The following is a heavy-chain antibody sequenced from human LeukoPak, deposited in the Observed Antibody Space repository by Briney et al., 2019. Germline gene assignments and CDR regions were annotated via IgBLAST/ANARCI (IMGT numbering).Heavy chain of an antibody. CDR1: GYTFTGYY. V-gene: IGHV1-2*02. J-gene: IGHJ4*02. CDR3: ARDLRGLYDYFDY. CDR2: INPNSGDT. D-gene: IGHD5/OR15-5a*01. Sequence: ASVKVSCKASGYTFTGYYLHWVRQAPGQGLEWMGWINPNSGDTNYAQKFQGRVTFTRDTSISTAYLEVASDDTAVYYCARDLRGLYDYFDYWGQGTLVTVCS.